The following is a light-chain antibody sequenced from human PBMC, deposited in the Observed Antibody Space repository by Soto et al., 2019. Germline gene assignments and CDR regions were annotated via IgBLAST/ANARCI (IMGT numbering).Light chain of an antibody. CDR2: GAS. CDR1: QSVSSSY. CDR3: QQYGSSPLT. V-gene: IGKV3-20*01. Sequence: EIVLPQSPSTLSLSPGERATLSCSASQSVSSSYLAWYQQKPGQAPRLLIYGASSRAAGIPDRFSGSGSGTDFTLIISRLEPEDFAVYYCQQYGSSPLTFGGGTKVDI. J-gene: IGKJ4*01.